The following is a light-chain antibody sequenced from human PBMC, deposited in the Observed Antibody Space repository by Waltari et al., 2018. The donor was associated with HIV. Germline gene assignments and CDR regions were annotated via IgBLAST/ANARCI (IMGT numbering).Light chain of an antibody. Sequence: QSFLTQPPSASGTPGQTVPISCSGSSSNIENANLSWYQQLPGMTPKLLIYKNFLRPSGVPDRFAASKSGTSASLTISGLRSADEADYYCVGWDSSLSAYVFGAGTKVAVL. J-gene: IGLJ1*01. CDR2: KNF. CDR3: VGWDSSLSAYV. CDR1: SSNIENAN. V-gene: IGLV1-47*01.